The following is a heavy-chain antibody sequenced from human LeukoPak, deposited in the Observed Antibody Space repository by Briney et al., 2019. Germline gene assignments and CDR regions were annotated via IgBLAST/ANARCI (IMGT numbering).Heavy chain of an antibody. D-gene: IGHD5-24*01. CDR3: AREQRDGYNFDY. CDR2: ISSSSSYI. CDR1: GFTFSSYS. J-gene: IGHJ4*02. V-gene: IGHV3-21*01. Sequence: GGSLILSCAASGFTFSSYSMNWVRQAPGKGLEWVSSISSSSSYIYYADSVKGRFTISRDNAKNSRYLQMNSLRAEDTAVYYCAREQRDGYNFDYWGQGTLVTVSS.